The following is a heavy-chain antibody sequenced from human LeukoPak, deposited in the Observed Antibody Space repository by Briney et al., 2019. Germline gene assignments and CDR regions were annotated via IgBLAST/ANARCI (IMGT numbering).Heavy chain of an antibody. D-gene: IGHD3-22*01. V-gene: IGHV5-51*01. CDR3: ARQRYYYDSTYGMDV. CDR2: YPGDSDT. Sequence: YPGDSDTRYSPSFQGQVTISADKSISTAYLQWSSLKASDTAMYYCARQRYYYDSTYGMDVWGQGTTVTVSS. J-gene: IGHJ6*02.